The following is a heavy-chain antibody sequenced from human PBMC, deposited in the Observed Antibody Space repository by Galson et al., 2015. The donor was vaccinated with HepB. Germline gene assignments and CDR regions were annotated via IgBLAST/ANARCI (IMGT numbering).Heavy chain of an antibody. CDR3: ARDSPSGWLFDY. CDR1: GYTFTSYA. J-gene: IGHJ4*02. V-gene: IGHV1-3*01. CDR2: INAGNGNT. Sequence: SVKVSCKASGYTFTSYAMHWVRQAPGQRLEWMGWINAGNGNTKYSQKFQGRVTITRDTSASTAYMELSSLRSEDTAVYYCARDSPSGWLFDYWGQGTLVTVSS. D-gene: IGHD6-19*01.